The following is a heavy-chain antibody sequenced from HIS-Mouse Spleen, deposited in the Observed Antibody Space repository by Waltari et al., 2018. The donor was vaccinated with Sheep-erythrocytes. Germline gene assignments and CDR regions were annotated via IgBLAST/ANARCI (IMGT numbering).Heavy chain of an antibody. D-gene: IGHD2-2*01. J-gene: IGHJ3*02. CDR3: ARGRAGSPTTAACDI. Sequence: QVHLQQWGAGLLKPSETLSLTCAVYGGSFSGYYWSWIRQPPVKGLEWIGEINHSGSTNRNPSLKIRVTISVDTSKTPFSLMLSSVTAAVMAVYYCARGRAGSPTTAACDIWGQWIMVTVSS. CDR1: GGSFSGYY. CDR2: INHSGST. V-gene: IGHV4-34*01.